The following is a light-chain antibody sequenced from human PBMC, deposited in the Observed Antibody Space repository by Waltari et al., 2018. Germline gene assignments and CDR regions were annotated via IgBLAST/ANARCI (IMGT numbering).Light chain of an antibody. V-gene: IGKV3-20*01. CDR1: QRVSRS. CDR2: GAS. CDR3: QHYVRLPVT. J-gene: IGKJ1*01. Sequence: EIVLTQSPGTLSLSPGERATLSCRASQRVSRSLAWYQQKPGQAPRLLIYGASSRATGVPDRFSGSGSETDFGLTISRLEPEDFAVYDCQHYVRLPVTFGQGTKVEIK.